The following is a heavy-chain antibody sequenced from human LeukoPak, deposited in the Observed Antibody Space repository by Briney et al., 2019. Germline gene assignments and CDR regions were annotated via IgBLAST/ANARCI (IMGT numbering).Heavy chain of an antibody. V-gene: IGHV4-39*07. J-gene: IGHJ4*02. D-gene: IGHD3-22*01. CDR3: ARGNSYDSSGYYDY. Sequence: KSSETLSLTCTVSGGSISSSSYYWGWIRQPPGKGLEWIGSIYYSGNTYYNPSLKSRVTISVDTSKNQFSLKLSSVTAADTAVYYCARGNSYDSSGYYDYWGQGTLVTVSS. CDR2: IYYSGNT. CDR1: GGSISSSSYY.